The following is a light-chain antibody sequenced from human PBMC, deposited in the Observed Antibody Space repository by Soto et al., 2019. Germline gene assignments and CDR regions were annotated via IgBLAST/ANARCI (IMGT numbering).Light chain of an antibody. V-gene: IGKV1-39*01. CDR2: AAS. CDR1: QSISSY. CDR3: QQSYSTRWT. Sequence: DIQMTQSPSSLSASVGDRVTITCRASQSISSYLNWYQQKPGKAPKLLIYAASSLQSGVPSRFSGSGSGTDFTLTISSLQLEYFATYYCQQSYSTRWTFGQGTKVEIK. J-gene: IGKJ1*01.